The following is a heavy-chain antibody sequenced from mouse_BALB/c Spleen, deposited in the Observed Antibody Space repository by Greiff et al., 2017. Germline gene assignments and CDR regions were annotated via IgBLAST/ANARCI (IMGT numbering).Heavy chain of an antibody. J-gene: IGHJ4*01. D-gene: IGHD4-1*01. CDR2: ISSGSSTI. Sequence: EVQLVESGGGLVQPGGSRKLSCAASGFTFSSFGMHWVRQAPEKGLEWVAYISSGSSTIYYADTVKGRFTISRDNPKNTLFLQMTSLRSEDTAMYYCARSWDDAMDYWGQGTSVTVSS. CDR1: GFTFSSFG. CDR3: ARSWDDAMDY. V-gene: IGHV5-17*02.